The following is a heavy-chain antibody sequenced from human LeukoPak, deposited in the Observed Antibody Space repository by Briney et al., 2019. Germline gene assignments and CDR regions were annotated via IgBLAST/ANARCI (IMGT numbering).Heavy chain of an antibody. Sequence: GGSLRLSCAASGFTFSSYEMNWVRQAPGEGLEWVSYISSSGSTIYYADSVKGRFTISRDNAKNSLYLQMNSLRAEDTAVYYCAREEKYYFDYWGQGTLVTVSS. J-gene: IGHJ4*02. CDR2: ISSSGSTI. CDR3: AREEKYYFDY. CDR1: GFTFSSYE. D-gene: IGHD5-24*01. V-gene: IGHV3-48*03.